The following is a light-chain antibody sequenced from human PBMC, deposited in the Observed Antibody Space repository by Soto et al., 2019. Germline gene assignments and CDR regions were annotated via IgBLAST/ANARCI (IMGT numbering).Light chain of an antibody. CDR1: QSVNSNY. Sequence: EIVLTQSPGTLSLSPGERATLSCRASQSVNSNYLAWYQQKAGPAPRLLIYGSSSRATVTASRISGAGSGTYFTLTISRLEPEDFVVYYRQQYGSSPQTFGQGTKLEIK. J-gene: IGKJ2*01. V-gene: IGKV3-20*01. CDR2: GSS. CDR3: QQYGSSPQT.